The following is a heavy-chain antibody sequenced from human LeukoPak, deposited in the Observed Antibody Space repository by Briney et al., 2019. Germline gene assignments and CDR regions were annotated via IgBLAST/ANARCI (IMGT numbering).Heavy chain of an antibody. J-gene: IGHJ4*02. CDR3: AREIRRSKGSYPPTLVY. CDR2: INTNTGNP. CDR1: GYTFTSRA. D-gene: IGHD1-26*01. V-gene: IGHV7-4-1*02. Sequence: ASVKVSCKASGYTFTSRAMNWVRQAPGQGLEWMGWINTNTGNPTYAQGFTGRFVFSLDTSVSTAYLQISSLKAEDTAVYYCAREIRRSKGSYPPTLVYWGQGTLVTVSS.